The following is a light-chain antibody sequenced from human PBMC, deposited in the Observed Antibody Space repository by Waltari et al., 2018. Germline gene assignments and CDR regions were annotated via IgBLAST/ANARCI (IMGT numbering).Light chain of an antibody. Sequence: QSALTQPPSASGSPGQSVAISCTGTSSDVGGYNYVSWYQQHPGKAPKLIIYEVSKRPSGVPDRFSDSNSGNTASLTVPGLQADDEAEFYCSSYAGSNDPVVFGGGTKLTVL. CDR1: SSDVGGYNY. CDR2: EVS. V-gene: IGLV2-8*01. CDR3: SSYAGSNDPVV. J-gene: IGLJ2*01.